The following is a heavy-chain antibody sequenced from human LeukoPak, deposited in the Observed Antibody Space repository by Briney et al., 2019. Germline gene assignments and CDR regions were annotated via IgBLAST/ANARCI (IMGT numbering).Heavy chain of an antibody. CDR2: INPNSGGT. J-gene: IGHJ6*02. CDR1: GYTFTGYY. CDR3: ARAYYGSGSSYDGMDV. V-gene: IGHV1-2*04. D-gene: IGHD3-10*01. Sequence: ASVKVSCKASGYTFTGYYMHWVRQAPGQGLEWMGWINPNSGGTNYAQKFQGWVTMTRDTSISTAYMELSRLRSDDTAVYYCARAYYGSGSSYDGMDVWGQGTTVTVSS.